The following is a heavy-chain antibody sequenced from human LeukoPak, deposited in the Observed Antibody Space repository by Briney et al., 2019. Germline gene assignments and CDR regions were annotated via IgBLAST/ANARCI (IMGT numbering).Heavy chain of an antibody. CDR1: GGSISSSNYY. Sequence: PSETLSLTCAVSGGSISSSNYYWGWIRQPPGKGLEWIGTMYYSGSTYYNPSLKSRVTMFVDTSKSRFSLKLSSMTAADTAVYYCARGPNYYYGMDVWGQGTTVTVSS. J-gene: IGHJ6*02. V-gene: IGHV4-39*01. CDR2: MYYSGST. CDR3: ARGPNYYYGMDV.